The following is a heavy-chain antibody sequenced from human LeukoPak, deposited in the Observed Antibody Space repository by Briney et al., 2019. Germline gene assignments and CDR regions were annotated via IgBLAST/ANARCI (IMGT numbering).Heavy chain of an antibody. D-gene: IGHD6-13*01. CDR1: GFTFSSYG. Sequence: PGGSLRLSCAASGFTFSSYGMHWVRQAPGKVLEWVAVISYDGSNKYYADSVKGRFTISRDNSKNTLYLQMNSLRAEDTAVYYCAKGSGYSSSWYYDYWGQGTLVTVSS. CDR2: ISYDGSNK. V-gene: IGHV3-30*18. J-gene: IGHJ4*02. CDR3: AKGSGYSSSWYYDY.